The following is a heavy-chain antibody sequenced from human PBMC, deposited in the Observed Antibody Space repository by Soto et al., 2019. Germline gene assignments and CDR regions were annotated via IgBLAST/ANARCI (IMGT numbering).Heavy chain of an antibody. CDR1: GESISSGGYY. V-gene: IGHV4-31*01. CDR3: ARASSSSSAADY. J-gene: IGHJ4*02. Sequence: QVQLQESGPGLVKASQTLSLICNVSGESISSGGYYWSWIRHHPGKGLEWIGYIYDSESAYYNPSLKSLVTISMDTSKNHFAMKLSSVTAADTAVYYCARASSSSSAADYWGQGTLITVSS. D-gene: IGHD6-6*01. CDR2: IYDSESA.